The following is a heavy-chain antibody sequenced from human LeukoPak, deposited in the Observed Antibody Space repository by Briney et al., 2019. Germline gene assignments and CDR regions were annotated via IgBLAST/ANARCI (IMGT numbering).Heavy chain of an antibody. V-gene: IGHV3-23*01. CDR1: GFTFSSYA. CDR3: ARNLGAGDAFDI. CDR2: ISGSGGST. J-gene: IGHJ3*02. D-gene: IGHD1-26*01. Sequence: HTGGSPRLSCAASGFTFSSYAMSWVRQAPGKGLEWVSAISGSGGSTYYADSVKGRFTISRDNAKNSLYLQMNSLRAEDTAVYYCARNLGAGDAFDIWGQGTMVTVSS.